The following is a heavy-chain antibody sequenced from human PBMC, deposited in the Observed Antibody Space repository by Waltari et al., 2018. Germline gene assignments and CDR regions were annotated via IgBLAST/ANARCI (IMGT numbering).Heavy chain of an antibody. D-gene: IGHD5-12*01. CDR2: ISYSGTT. CDR1: VGSITSARPY. CDR3: ATYIGASVGTASFDV. V-gene: IGHV4-39*01. J-gene: IGHJ3*01. Sequence: QLQLQESGPGLVKPSETVSLTCRVSVGSITSARPYWGWIRQPPGQGLEWIGTISYSGTTYNSPSLQSRVTISRDTSKNQLSLKLDSVTASDTAVYYCATYIGASVGTASFDVWGQGTMVTVSS.